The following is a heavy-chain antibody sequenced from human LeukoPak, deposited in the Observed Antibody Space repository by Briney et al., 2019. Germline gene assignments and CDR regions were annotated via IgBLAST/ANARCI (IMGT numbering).Heavy chain of an antibody. J-gene: IGHJ4*02. CDR1: GFTFSGYA. CDR2: ISGSGGST. D-gene: IGHD2-15*01. V-gene: IGHV3-23*01. CDR3: AKAPGSSGYSGSDY. Sequence: PGGSLRLSCAASGFTFSGYAMTWVRQAPGNGLEWVSVISGSGGSTYYADSVKGRFTISRDNSKNTLYLQMNSLRVEDTAVYYCAKAPGSSGYSGSDYWGQGTLVTVSS.